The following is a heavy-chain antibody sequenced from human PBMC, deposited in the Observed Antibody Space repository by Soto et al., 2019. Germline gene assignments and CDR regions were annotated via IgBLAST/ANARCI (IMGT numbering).Heavy chain of an antibody. D-gene: IGHD6-19*01. V-gene: IGHV3-66*01. CDR3: ARDFRSSGWYVGFDY. J-gene: IGHJ4*02. CDR2: IYSGGST. Sequence: EVQLVESGGGLVQPGGSLRLSCAASGVTVRNTYISWVRQAPGKGLEWLSVIYSGGSTYYADSVKGRFTISRDNSKNTLYLQMNSLRVEDTALYYWARDFRSSGWYVGFDYWGQGTLVTVSS. CDR1: GVTVRNTY.